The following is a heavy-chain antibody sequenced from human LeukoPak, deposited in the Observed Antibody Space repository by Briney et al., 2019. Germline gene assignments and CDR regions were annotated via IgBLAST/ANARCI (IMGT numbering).Heavy chain of an antibody. CDR1: GFTFSTYA. Sequence: PGGSLRLSCAASGFTFSTYAMSWVRQAPGKGLEWVSVISGSGSSKYYADSVKGRFTISRDNSKNTLYLQMNSLRAEDTAVYYCAKEMATIRALDFWGQGTMVTVSS. V-gene: IGHV3-23*01. CDR3: AKEMATIRALDF. CDR2: ISGSGSSK. D-gene: IGHD5-24*01. J-gene: IGHJ3*01.